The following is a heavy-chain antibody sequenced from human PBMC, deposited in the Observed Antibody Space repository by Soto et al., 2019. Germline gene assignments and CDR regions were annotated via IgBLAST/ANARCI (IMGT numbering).Heavy chain of an antibody. J-gene: IGHJ4*02. V-gene: IGHV2-5*02. D-gene: IGHD7-27*01. Sequence: QITLKEFGPTLVKPTQTLTLTCTFSGFSLSTSGVGVGWIRQPPGKALEWLAFLYWDDDKRYSPSLKSRLTITKDTSKNQVLLTMTNMDPVDTATYYCARTSVNWGSRGLVDYWGQGTLVTVAS. CDR3: ARTSVNWGSRGLVDY. CDR1: GFSLSTSGVG. CDR2: LYWDDDK.